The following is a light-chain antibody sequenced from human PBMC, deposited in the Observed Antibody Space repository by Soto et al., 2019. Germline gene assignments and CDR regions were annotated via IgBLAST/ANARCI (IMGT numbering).Light chain of an antibody. CDR3: QKRHMWPIK. V-gene: IGKV3-11*01. CDR2: DAY. CDR1: QSFRGL. Sequence: EVLLTQSPVTLSLSPWERATLSCRAIQSFRGLLASYQQKPGQAPRLLIYDAYNRATGIPPRFSGSGSGTDFTLTISSLEPEDSAVYYCQKRHMWPIKFGQGTRLEIK. J-gene: IGKJ5*01.